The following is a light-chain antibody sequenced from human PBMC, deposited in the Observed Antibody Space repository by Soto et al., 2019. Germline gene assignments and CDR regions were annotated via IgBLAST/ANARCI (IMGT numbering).Light chain of an antibody. CDR2: DVS. CDR3: CSYAGSHTWV. J-gene: IGLJ3*02. V-gene: IGLV2-11*01. CDR1: SNDIGGYNY. Sequence: QSALTQPRSVSGSPGQSVTISCTGTSNDIGGYNYVSWYQQHPGKAPKLMIYDVSKRPSGVPDRFSGSKSGNTASLTISGLQAEDEADYYCCSYAGSHTWVFGGGTKLTVL.